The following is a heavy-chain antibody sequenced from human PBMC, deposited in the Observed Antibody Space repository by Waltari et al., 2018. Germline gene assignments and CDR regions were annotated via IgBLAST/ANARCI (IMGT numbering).Heavy chain of an antibody. D-gene: IGHD3-9*01. V-gene: IGHV3-23*03. CDR2: IYSGGST. CDR3: AKTLLRDWLSPFDY. J-gene: IGHJ4*02. Sequence: VQLQESGPGLVKPSETLSLTCAVSGYSISSGYYWGWIRQPPGKGLEWVSVIYSGGSTYYADSGKGRFTISRDNSKNTLYLQMNSLRAEDTAVYYCAKTLLRDWLSPFDYWGQGTLVTVSS. CDR1: GYSISSGYY.